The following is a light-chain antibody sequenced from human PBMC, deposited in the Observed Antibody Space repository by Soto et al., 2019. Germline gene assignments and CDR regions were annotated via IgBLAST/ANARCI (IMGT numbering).Light chain of an antibody. CDR3: QQCQASPRT. V-gene: IGKV1-39*01. J-gene: IGKJ5*01. Sequence: DIQMTQSPSFLSASFGDRVTISXRASQAISFYFNWYQQGPGXAPNXXXFCXKTLQRGGPSSLSGSGYGTDFTRTITTLQPDDGGIYYFQQCQASPRTFGQGTRLEIK. CDR2: CXK. CDR1: QAISFY.